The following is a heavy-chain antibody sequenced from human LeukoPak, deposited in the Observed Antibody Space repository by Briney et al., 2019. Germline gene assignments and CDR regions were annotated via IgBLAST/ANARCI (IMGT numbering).Heavy chain of an antibody. CDR2: IYHSGST. D-gene: IGHD2-2*01. Sequence: SETLSLTCAVSGGSISTSNWRNWVRQPPGKGLEWIGEIYHSGSTNYNPSLKSRVNISVDKPKNQMSLKLSSLTAADTAVYYCAKVLRHCTSTTCYDWFDPWGQGTLVIVSS. V-gene: IGHV4-4*02. J-gene: IGHJ5*02. CDR1: GGSISTSNW. CDR3: AKVLRHCTSTTCYDWFDP.